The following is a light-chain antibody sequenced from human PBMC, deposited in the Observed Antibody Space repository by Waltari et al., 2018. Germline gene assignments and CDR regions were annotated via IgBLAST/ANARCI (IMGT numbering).Light chain of an antibody. J-gene: IGKJ2*01. Sequence: DIQMTQSPSSLSASVGDRVPITCRASQGIGSSLAWYQLKPGKAPKLLVYVASRLESGVPSRFSGRGSGTDYTLTISSLQPEDFATYYCQHYYTTPYTFGQGTKLEIK. CDR3: QHYYTTPYT. V-gene: IGKV1-NL1*01. CDR1: QGIGSS. CDR2: VAS.